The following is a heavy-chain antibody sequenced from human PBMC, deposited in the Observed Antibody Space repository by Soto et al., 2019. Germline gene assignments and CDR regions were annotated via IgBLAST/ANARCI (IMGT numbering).Heavy chain of an antibody. CDR1: GFRFSYYD. Sequence: EVQLLESGGGLVQRGGSLRLSCAASGFRFSYYDMHWVRQSEGKGLEWVAAIGTTDDTYYADSVKGRFIISRENDKNSLYLQMDSLRGGDTAVYFCARDGYSEGMDVWGQGTTVTVSS. CDR3: ARDGYSEGMDV. CDR2: IGTTDDT. J-gene: IGHJ6*02. D-gene: IGHD2-2*03. V-gene: IGHV3-13*01.